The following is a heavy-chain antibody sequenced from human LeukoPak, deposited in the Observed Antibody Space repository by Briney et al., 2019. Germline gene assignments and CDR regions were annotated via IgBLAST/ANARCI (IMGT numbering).Heavy chain of an antibody. CDR1: GFTFSSYG. Sequence: GGSLRLSCAASGFTFSSYGMHWVRQAPGKGLEWVAVIWYDGSNKYYADSVKGRFTISRDNSKNTLYLQMNSLRAEDTAVYYCARVLCSSRTSCYTAVLPDYWGQGTLVTVSS. J-gene: IGHJ4*02. D-gene: IGHD2-2*02. CDR2: IWYDGSNK. V-gene: IGHV3-33*01. CDR3: ARVLCSSRTSCYTAVLPDY.